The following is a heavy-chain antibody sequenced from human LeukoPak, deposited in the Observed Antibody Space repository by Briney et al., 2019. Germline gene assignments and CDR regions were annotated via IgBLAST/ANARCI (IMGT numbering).Heavy chain of an antibody. CDR3: ARVGAYSSSWYGEYFQH. J-gene: IGHJ1*01. V-gene: IGHV4-30-2*01. D-gene: IGHD6-13*01. CDR2: IYHSGST. CDR1: GGSISSGGYS. Sequence: SETLSLTCAVSGGSISSGGYSWSWIRQPPGKGLEWIGYIYHSGSTYYNPSLKSRVTISVDKSKNQFSLKLSSVTAADTAVYYCARVGAYSSSWYGEYFQHWGQGTLVTVSS.